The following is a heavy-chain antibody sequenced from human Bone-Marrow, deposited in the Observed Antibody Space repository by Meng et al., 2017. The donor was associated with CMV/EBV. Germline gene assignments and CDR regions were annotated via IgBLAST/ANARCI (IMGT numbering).Heavy chain of an antibody. D-gene: IGHD3-16*02. CDR3: ARGLYDYVWGSYRY. Sequence: SETPSLTCTVPGGSISSSSYYWGGIRQPPGKGLEWIGSIYHSRSTYYNPSLKSRVTISVDTSKNQFSLKLSSVTAADTAVYYCARGLYDYVWGSYRYWGQGTLATFSS. CDR1: GGSISSSSYY. V-gene: IGHV4-39*07. CDR2: IYHSRST. J-gene: IGHJ4*02.